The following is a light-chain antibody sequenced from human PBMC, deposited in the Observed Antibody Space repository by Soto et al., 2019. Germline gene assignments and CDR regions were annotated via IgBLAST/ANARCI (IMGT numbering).Light chain of an antibody. J-gene: IGKJ1*01. CDR1: HHVATN. Sequence: EIVMTQSPVTLSVSPGERATLSCRASHHVATNLAWYQQKPGQAPRLLIYGASTRATGISARFSGSGSGTELTLTISGLQSDDLAVYYCQQYTARPPWTFGQGTKV. V-gene: IGKV3-15*01. CDR2: GAS. CDR3: QQYTARPPWT.